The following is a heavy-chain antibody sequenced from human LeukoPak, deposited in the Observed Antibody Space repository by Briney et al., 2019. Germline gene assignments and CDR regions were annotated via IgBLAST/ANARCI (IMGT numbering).Heavy chain of an antibody. V-gene: IGHV3-21*06. J-gene: IGHJ3*02. CDR1: GFSFSSAT. Sequence: PGGSLRLSCAASGFSFSSATMNWVRQAPGKALEWVSSLSGSGRLIWYAGSVKGRFTISRDNAANSLFLQMNSLRVEDTAVYYCAKDSSYYDSSGYGAFDIWGQGTMVTVSS. CDR2: LSGSGRLI. CDR3: AKDSSYYDSSGYGAFDI. D-gene: IGHD3-22*01.